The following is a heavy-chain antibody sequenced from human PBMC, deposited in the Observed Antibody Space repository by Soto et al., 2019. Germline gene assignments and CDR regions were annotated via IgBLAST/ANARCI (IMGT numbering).Heavy chain of an antibody. V-gene: IGHV3-48*02. CDR1: GFTFSSYS. CDR3: ARDPDTAMVYYYYYYGMDV. Sequence: TGGSLRLSCAASGFTFSSYSMNWVRQAPGKGLEWVSYISSSSSTIYYADSVKGRFTISRDNAKNSLYLQMNSLRDEDTAVYYCARDPDTAMVYYYYYYGMDVWGQGTTVTVSS. CDR2: ISSSSSTI. D-gene: IGHD5-18*01. J-gene: IGHJ6*02.